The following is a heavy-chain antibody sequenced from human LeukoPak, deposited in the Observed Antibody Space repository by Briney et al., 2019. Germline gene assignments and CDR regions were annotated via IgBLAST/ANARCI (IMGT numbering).Heavy chain of an antibody. J-gene: IGHJ4*02. D-gene: IGHD2-2*01. CDR3: VRIAVEV. CDR2: INQDESEK. CDR1: GFTFTRYW. V-gene: IGHV3-7*01. Sequence: GGSLRLSCAASGFTFTRYWMSWVRQAPGKGLEWVASINQDESEKYYVDSVKGRFTISRDNADNSLYLQMDSLRPEDTAVYYCVRIAVEVWGQGTLVTVSS.